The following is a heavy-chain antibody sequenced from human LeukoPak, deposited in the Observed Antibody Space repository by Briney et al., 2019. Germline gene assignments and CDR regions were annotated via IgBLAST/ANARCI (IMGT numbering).Heavy chain of an antibody. CDR1: GFTVSNNY. D-gene: IGHD6-19*01. Sequence: GGSLRLSCAASGFTVSNNYMTWVRQAPGKGLEWVSLIYSGGSTSYADSVKGRFTIPRDNSKNTLYLQMDSLRAEDTAVYYCARGDTSGWPRPLGCWGQGTLVTVSS. J-gene: IGHJ4*02. CDR3: ARGDTSGWPRPLGC. V-gene: IGHV3-53*01. CDR2: IYSGGST.